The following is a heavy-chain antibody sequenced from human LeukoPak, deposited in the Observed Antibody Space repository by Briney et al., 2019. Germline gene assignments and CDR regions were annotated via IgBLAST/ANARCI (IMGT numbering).Heavy chain of an antibody. Sequence: SETLSLTCTVSGGSISSYYCSWIRQPPGKGLEWIGRIYTSGSTNYNPSLRSRVTMSVDTSKNQFSLKLSSVTAADTAVYYCARLIAAAAYNWFDPWGQGTLVTVSS. D-gene: IGHD6-13*01. J-gene: IGHJ5*02. CDR2: IYTSGST. V-gene: IGHV4-4*07. CDR1: GGSISSYY. CDR3: ARLIAAAAYNWFDP.